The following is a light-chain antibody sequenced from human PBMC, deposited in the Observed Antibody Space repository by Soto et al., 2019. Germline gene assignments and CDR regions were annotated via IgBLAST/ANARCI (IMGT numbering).Light chain of an antibody. CDR3: QQRSNWPPALT. V-gene: IGKV3-11*01. CDR2: DAS. Sequence: EIVLTQSPATLSLSPGERATLSCRASQSVSSYLAWYQQKPGQAPRLLIYDASNRATRIPARFSGSGSGTDFTLTNSSLEPEDFAVYYCQQRSNWPPALTFGGGTKVEIK. CDR1: QSVSSY. J-gene: IGKJ4*01.